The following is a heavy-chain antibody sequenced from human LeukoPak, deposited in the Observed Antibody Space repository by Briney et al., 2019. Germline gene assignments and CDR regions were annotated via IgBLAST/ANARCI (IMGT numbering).Heavy chain of an antibody. D-gene: IGHD3-22*01. CDR3: ARDGAEGDNSAFDM. J-gene: IGHJ3*02. CDR2: TRDKARGYTT. Sequence: GGALRLSCAASGVTLSDHHMDWVRQAPGKGLEWVGRTRDKARGYTTEYAASVKGRFTISRDDSKTLVYLQMNSLRTEDTAVYFCARDGAEGDNSAFDMWGQGTVVTVSS. V-gene: IGHV3-72*01. CDR1: GVTLSDHH.